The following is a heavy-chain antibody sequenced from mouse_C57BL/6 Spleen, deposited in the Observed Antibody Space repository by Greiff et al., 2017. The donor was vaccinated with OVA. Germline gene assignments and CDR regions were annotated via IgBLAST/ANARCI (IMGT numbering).Heavy chain of an antibody. J-gene: IGHJ1*03. V-gene: IGHV5-4*01. Sequence: EVQLVESGGGLVKPGGSLKLSCAASGFTFSSYAMSWVRQTPEKRLEWVATISDGGSYTYYPDNVKGRFTISRDNAKNNLYLQMSHLKSYDTAMYYCARDRDYYGSRYFDVWGTGTTVTVSS. CDR1: GFTFSSYA. D-gene: IGHD1-1*01. CDR2: ISDGGSYT. CDR3: ARDRDYYGSRYFDV.